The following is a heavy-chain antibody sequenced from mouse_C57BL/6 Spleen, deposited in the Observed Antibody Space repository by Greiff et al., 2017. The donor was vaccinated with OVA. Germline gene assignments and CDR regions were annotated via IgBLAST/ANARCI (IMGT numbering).Heavy chain of an antibody. CDR2: IDPSDSYT. D-gene: IGHD2-5*01. CDR3: ARGASYYSNPWGAMDY. CDR1: GYTFTSYW. Sequence: VKLQQPGAELVKPGASVKLSCKASGYTFTSYWMQWVKQRPGQGLEWIGEIDPSDSYTNYNQKFKGKATLTVDTSSSTAYMQLSSLTSEDSAVYYCARGASYYSNPWGAMDYWGQGTSVTVSS. J-gene: IGHJ4*01. V-gene: IGHV1-50*01.